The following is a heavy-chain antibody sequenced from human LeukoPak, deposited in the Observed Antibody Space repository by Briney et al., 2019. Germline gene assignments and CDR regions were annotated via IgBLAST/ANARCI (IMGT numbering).Heavy chain of an antibody. CDR3: ARVYVLRFLEWLPTSYYYYYYMDV. CDR2: IYYSGST. D-gene: IGHD3-3*01. CDR1: GGSISSSSYY. V-gene: IGHV4-39*01. J-gene: IGHJ6*03. Sequence: SETLSLTCTVSGGSISSSSYYWGWIRQPPGKGLEWIGSIYYSGSTYYNPSLKSRVTISVDTSKNQFSLKLSSVTAADTAVYYCARVYVLRFLEWLPTSYYYYYYMDVWGKGTTVTVSS.